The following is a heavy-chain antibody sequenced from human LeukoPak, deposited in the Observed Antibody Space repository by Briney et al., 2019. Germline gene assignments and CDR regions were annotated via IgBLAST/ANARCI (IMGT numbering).Heavy chain of an antibody. CDR3: AREKMSNWFDP. Sequence: PGGSLRLSCAASGFTFSSYAMHWVRQAPGKGLEWVAVISYDGSNKYYADSVKGRFTISRDNSKNTLYLQMNSLRAEDTAVYYCAREKMSNWFDPWGQGTLVTVSS. V-gene: IGHV3-30*04. J-gene: IGHJ5*02. D-gene: IGHD5-24*01. CDR2: ISYDGSNK. CDR1: GFTFSSYA.